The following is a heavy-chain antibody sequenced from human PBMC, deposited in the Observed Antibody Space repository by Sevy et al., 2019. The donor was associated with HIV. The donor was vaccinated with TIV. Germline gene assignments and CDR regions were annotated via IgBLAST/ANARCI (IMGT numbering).Heavy chain of an antibody. CDR2: ICSSGSYI. Sequence: GGSLRLSCAASGFTFSASTINWVRQAPGKGLEWISSICSSGSYIHYADSVKGRFTISRDNAKSSLYLQLNGLRAEDTAVYYCARGASVAGRGGFDFWGQGTLVTVSS. V-gene: IGHV3-21*01. D-gene: IGHD6-19*01. CDR3: ARGASVAGRGGFDF. CDR1: GFTFSAST. J-gene: IGHJ4*02.